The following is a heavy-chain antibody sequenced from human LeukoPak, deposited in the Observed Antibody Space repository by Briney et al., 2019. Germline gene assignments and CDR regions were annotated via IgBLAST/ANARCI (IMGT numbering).Heavy chain of an antibody. CDR3: AKGDGRQRSYFDY. D-gene: IGHD1-14*01. CDR1: GFTFSSYG. J-gene: IGHJ4*02. CDR2: IRYDGSNK. Sequence: PGGSLRLSCAASGFTFSSYGMHWVRQAPGKGLEWVAFIRYDGSNKYYADSVKGRFTISRDNSKNTLYLQMNSLRAEDTAVYYCAKGDGRQRSYFDYWGQGTLVTVSS. V-gene: IGHV3-30*02.